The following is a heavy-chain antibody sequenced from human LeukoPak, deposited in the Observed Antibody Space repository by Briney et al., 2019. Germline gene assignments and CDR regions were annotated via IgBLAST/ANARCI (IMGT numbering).Heavy chain of an antibody. J-gene: IGHJ4*02. Sequence: GGSLRLSCAASGFTFSNYAMSWVRQAPGKGLEWVSAISGSGGSTYYADSVKGRFTISRDNSKNTLYLQMNSLGAEDTAVYYCAKHVSGSLFYFDYWGQRTLVTVSS. CDR2: ISGSGGST. CDR3: AKHVSGSLFYFDY. D-gene: IGHD3-10*01. V-gene: IGHV3-23*01. CDR1: GFTFSNYA.